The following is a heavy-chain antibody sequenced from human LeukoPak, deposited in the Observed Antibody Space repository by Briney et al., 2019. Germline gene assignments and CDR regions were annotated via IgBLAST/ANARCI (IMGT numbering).Heavy chain of an antibody. CDR2: IYYRGNT. D-gene: IGHD4-23*01. CDR3: ARDLDYGGSSIWYFDL. CDR1: GGSISPYY. J-gene: IGHJ2*01. Sequence: SETLSLTCSVSGGSISPYYWSWIRQPPGKGLEWIGYIYYRGNTQYNPSLKSRVTISVDTSKNQFSLRLTSVTAADTAVYYCARDLDYGGSSIWYFDLWGRGTLVTVSS. V-gene: IGHV4-59*01.